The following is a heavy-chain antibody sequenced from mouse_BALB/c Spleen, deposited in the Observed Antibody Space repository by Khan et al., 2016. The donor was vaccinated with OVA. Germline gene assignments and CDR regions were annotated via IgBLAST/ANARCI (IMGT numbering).Heavy chain of an antibody. J-gene: IGHJ4*01. CDR1: GFTFSSYT. D-gene: IGHD1-1*01. Sequence: EVELVESGGDLVQPGGSLKLSCAASGFTFSSYTMSWVRQTPEKRLEWVAFISTGGGSAYYPDTVKGRFTIPTDNATNTLYLQLSSLKSEDTAIYCCARATYSRNVYGMDYWGQGTLVTVSS. CDR3: ARATYSRNVYGMDY. CDR2: ISTGGGSA. V-gene: IGHV5-12-2*01.